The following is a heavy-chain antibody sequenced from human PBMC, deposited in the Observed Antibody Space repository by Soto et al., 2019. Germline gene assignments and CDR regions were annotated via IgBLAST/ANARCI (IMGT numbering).Heavy chain of an antibody. D-gene: IGHD5-12*01. CDR2: IYYSGST. J-gene: IGHJ4*02. V-gene: IGHV4-59*01. Sequence: PSETLSLTCTVSGGSISSYYWSWIRQPPGKGLEWIGYIYYSGSTNYNPSLKSRVTISVDTSKNQFSLKLSSVTAADTAVYYCARVGGYSGYDLALAVDYWGQGTLVT. CDR3: ARVGGYSGYDLALAVDY. CDR1: GGSISSYY.